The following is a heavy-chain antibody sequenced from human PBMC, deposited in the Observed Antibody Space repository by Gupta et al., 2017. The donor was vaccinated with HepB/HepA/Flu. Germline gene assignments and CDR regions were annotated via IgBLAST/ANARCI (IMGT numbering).Heavy chain of an antibody. CDR2: IYYSGST. CDR1: GGSISSYY. Sequence: QVQLQESGPGLVKPSETLSLTCTVSGGSISSYYWSWIRQPPGKGLEWIGYIYYSGSTNYNPSLKSRVTISVDTSKNQFSLKLSSVTAADTAVYYCARHFKPGDTAMFFSEAQNYYYYGMDVWGQGTTVTVSS. D-gene: IGHD5-18*01. V-gene: IGHV4-59*08. CDR3: ARHFKPGDTAMFFSEAQNYYYYGMDV. J-gene: IGHJ6*02.